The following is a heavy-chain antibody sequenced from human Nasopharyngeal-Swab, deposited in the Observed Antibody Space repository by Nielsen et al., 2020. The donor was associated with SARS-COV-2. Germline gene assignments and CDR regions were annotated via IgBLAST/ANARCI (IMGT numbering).Heavy chain of an antibody. CDR2: TRNKANSYTT. V-gene: IGHV3-72*01. CDR3: ARGATIFGVVLGDSYGMDV. D-gene: IGHD3-3*01. Sequence: GGSLRLSCAASGFTFSDHYMDWVRQAPGKGPEWVGRTRNKANSYTTEYAASVKGRFTISRDDSENSVYLQMNSLKTEDTAVYYCARGATIFGVVLGDSYGMDVWGQGTTVTVSS. CDR1: GFTFSDHY. J-gene: IGHJ6*02.